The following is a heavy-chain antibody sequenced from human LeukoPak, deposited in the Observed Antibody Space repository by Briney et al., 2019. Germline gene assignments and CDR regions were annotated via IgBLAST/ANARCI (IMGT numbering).Heavy chain of an antibody. CDR1: GFTFSSYE. CDR2: ISSSGSTI. V-gene: IGHV3-48*03. J-gene: IGHJ4*02. Sequence: GGSLRLSCAASGFTFSSYEMSWVRQAPGKGLEWVSYISSSGSTIYYADSVKGRFTISRDNAKNSLYLQMNSLRAEDTAVYYCASQLDGTLDYWGQGTVVTVSS. D-gene: IGHD2-2*01. CDR3: ASQLDGTLDY.